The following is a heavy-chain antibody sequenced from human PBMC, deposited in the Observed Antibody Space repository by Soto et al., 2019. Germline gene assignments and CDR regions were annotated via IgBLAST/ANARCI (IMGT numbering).Heavy chain of an antibody. CDR2: IYYSGTT. V-gene: IGHV4-30-4*01. Sequence: QVQLQESGPGLVKPSQTLPLTCTVSGDSISTYDYYWSWFRQPPGEGLQWIGYIYYSGTTYYNPSLMSRVTLSMDTSKNQFSLRLSSVTAADTAVYYCARGIGVFDSWGQGTLVTVSS. CDR3: ARGIGVFDS. D-gene: IGHD3-10*01. CDR1: GDSISTYDYY. J-gene: IGHJ4*02.